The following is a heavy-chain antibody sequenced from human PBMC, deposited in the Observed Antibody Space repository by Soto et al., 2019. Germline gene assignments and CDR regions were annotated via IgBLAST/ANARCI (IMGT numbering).Heavy chain of an antibody. Sequence: QVQLVESGGGVVQPGRSLRLSCAASGFTFSSYGMHWVRQAPGKGLEWVAVISYDGSNKYYADSVKGRFTISRDNSKNTLYLQMNSLRAEDTAVYYCAGLGWEYCISTSCPLDYWGQGTLVTVSS. CDR1: GFTFSSYG. V-gene: IGHV3-30*03. CDR3: AGLGWEYCISTSCPLDY. D-gene: IGHD2-2*01. CDR2: ISYDGSNK. J-gene: IGHJ4*02.